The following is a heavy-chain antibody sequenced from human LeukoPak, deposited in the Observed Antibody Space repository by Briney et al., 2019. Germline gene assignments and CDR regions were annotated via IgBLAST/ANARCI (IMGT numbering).Heavy chain of an antibody. Sequence: SQTLSLTCVISGDSVSSSRSAWNWIRQSPSRGLEWLGRTYYRSGWYNDYAVSVKSRITISPDTSKNQLSLQLNSLTPEDTAVYFCARVNSWTEEPDTGFDYWGQGTLVTVSS. CDR3: ARVNSWTEEPDTGFDY. V-gene: IGHV6-1*01. J-gene: IGHJ4*02. CDR1: GDSVSSSRSA. CDR2: TYYRSGWYN. D-gene: IGHD1-14*01.